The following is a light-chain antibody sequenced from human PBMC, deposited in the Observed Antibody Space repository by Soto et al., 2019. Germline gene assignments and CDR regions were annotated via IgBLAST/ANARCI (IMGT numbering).Light chain of an antibody. CDR3: QQRSNWPLT. Sequence: EIVLTQSPATLSLSPGEIATLSCRASHSVMSYLAWYQQKPGQAPRLLIYDASNRATGIPARFNGSGSGTAFTLTISSLEPEDLAVYYCQQRSNWPLTFDGGTKVEIK. V-gene: IGKV3-11*01. CDR1: HSVMSY. CDR2: DAS. J-gene: IGKJ4*02.